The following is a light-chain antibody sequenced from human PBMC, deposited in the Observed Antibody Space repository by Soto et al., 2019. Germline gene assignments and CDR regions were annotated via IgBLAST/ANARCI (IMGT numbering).Light chain of an antibody. V-gene: IGKV3-20*01. CDR3: QQYGRSPPVT. CDR1: HSVSSSY. J-gene: IGKJ5*01. Sequence: EIVLTQSPGTLSLSPGERATLSCRASHSVSSSYLAWYQQKPGQAPRLLIYGASSRATGIPDRFSGSGSGTDFTLPISRLEPEDVAVYYCQQYGRSPPVTFGQGTRLELK. CDR2: GAS.